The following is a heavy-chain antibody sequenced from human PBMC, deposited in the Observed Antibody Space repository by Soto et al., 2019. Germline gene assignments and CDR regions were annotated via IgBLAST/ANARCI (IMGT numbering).Heavy chain of an antibody. D-gene: IGHD3-22*01. CDR1: GGTFSSYA. CDR2: IIPLFNTA. J-gene: IGHJ4*02. V-gene: IGHV1-69*12. Sequence: QVQLVQSGAEVKKPGSSVKVSCKASGGTFSSYAITWVRRAPGQGLEWMGGIIPLFNTANYAQKFQGRVTITADESTSTAYMELSSLRSEDTAVYYCARAPHSGYYYSLFDYWGQGALVTVSS. CDR3: ARAPHSGYYYSLFDY.